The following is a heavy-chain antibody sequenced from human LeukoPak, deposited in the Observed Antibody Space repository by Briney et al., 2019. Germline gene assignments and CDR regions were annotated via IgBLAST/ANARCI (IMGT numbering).Heavy chain of an antibody. V-gene: IGHV3-23*01. CDR2: ISGSGGST. CDR3: AKGENYYDSSGYVDY. D-gene: IGHD3-22*01. Sequence: GGSLRLSRAASGFTFSSYAMSWVRQAPGKGLEWVSAISGSGGSTYYADSVKGRFTISRDNSKNTLYLQMNSLRAEDTAVYYCAKGENYYDSSGYVDYWGQGTLVTVSS. J-gene: IGHJ4*02. CDR1: GFTFSSYA.